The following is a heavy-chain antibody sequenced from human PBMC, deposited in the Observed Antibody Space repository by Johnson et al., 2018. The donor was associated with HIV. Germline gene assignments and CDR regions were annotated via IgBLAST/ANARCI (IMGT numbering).Heavy chain of an antibody. CDR3: AKAGAGGSTARNGCDM. CDR1: GFTFSSCA. J-gene: IGHJ3*02. CDR2: IWYDGSNT. V-gene: IGHV3-33*03. Sequence: VQLVESGGGVVQPGGSLRLSCAASGFTFSSCAMHWVRQAPGKGLEWVAVIWYDGSNTYYGDNVKGRLTISRDNSKNTMYLQMNSLRDEATAVYYCAKAGAGGSTARNGCDMWGQGTMVTVSS. D-gene: IGHD1-26*01.